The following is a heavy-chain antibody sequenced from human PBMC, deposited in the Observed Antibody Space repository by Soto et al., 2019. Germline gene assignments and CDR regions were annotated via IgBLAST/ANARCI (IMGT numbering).Heavy chain of an antibody. J-gene: IGHJ3*01. V-gene: IGHV3-74*01. CDR1: EFTFRSYW. CDR3: ARSLPGTYGAFDL. D-gene: IGHD1-7*01. CDR2: ISGDGSST. Sequence: EVQLVDSGGGLVQPGGSLRLSCAASEFTFRSYWMHWVRQSPGKGLVWVSRISGDGSSTTYADSVRGRFTISRDHAKNTVYLQMDSLRAEDTAVYYCARSLPGTYGAFDLWGQGTMVTVSS.